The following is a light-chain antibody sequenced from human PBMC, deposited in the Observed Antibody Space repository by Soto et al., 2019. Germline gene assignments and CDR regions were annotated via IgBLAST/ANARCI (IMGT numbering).Light chain of an antibody. Sequence: EIVLTQSPGTLSLSPWERATLSCRASQSVSSSYSAWYQQKPGQAPRLLIYGASSRATGIPDRFSGSGSGTDFTLTISRLEPEDFAVYYCQQYGSSRWTFGQGTKVDNK. J-gene: IGKJ1*01. CDR1: QSVSSSY. CDR3: QQYGSSRWT. CDR2: GAS. V-gene: IGKV3-20*01.